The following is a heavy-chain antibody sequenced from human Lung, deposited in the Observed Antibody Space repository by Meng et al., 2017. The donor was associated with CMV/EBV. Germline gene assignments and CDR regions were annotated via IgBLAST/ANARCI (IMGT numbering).Heavy chain of an antibody. J-gene: IGHJ6*02. CDR1: GFTFSSYV. D-gene: IGHD2-2*01. CDR3: ARSRVLSTSSSRPPTYGMDV. V-gene: IGHV3-23*01. CDR2: ISGSGHST. Sequence: SXAASGFTFSSYVINLVRQAPGKGLEWVSAISGSGHSTYYADSVKGRFTISRDNSKNTLFLQMYSLRAEDTAVYYCARSRVLSTSSSRPPTYGMDVWGQGTTVXVSS.